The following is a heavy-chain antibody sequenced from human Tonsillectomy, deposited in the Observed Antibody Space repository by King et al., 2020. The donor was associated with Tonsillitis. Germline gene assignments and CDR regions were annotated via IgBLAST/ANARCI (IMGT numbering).Heavy chain of an antibody. CDR3: ARPFPSYSSGWGLDY. V-gene: IGHV3-74*01. J-gene: IGHJ4*02. CDR2: INSDGSSI. CDR1: GFTFSSFW. D-gene: IGHD6-19*01. Sequence: VQLVESGGGLVQPGGSLRLSCAASGFTFSSFWMHWVRQAPGKGLVWVSRINSDGSSIIYADSVKGRFTISRDNAKNTLYLQTNSLRAEDTAVYYCARPFPSYSSGWGLDYWGQGTLVTVSS.